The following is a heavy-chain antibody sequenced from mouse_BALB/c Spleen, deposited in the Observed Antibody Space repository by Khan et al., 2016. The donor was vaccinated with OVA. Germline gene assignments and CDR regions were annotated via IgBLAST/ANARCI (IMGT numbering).Heavy chain of an antibody. CDR3: ARGGSSGPAWFTY. Sequence: EVQLQESGPGLVKPSQSLSLTCSVTGYSITNGYFWNWIRQFPGNNLEWMGYIRYDGNTNYNPSLKNRISITRDTSKNQFFLNLNSVTPEDTATXYYARGGSSGPAWFTYWGQGTLVTVSA. CDR2: IRYDGNT. V-gene: IGHV3-6*02. D-gene: IGHD3-1*01. CDR1: GYSITNGYF. J-gene: IGHJ3*01.